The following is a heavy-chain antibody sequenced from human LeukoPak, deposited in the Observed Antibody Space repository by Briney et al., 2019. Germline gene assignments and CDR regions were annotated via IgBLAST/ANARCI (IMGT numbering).Heavy chain of an antibody. CDR2: IYYSGSS. V-gene: IGHV4-59*01. J-gene: IGHJ5*02. CDR3: ARGSSSWYPSSYYWFDP. CDR1: GGSISGYH. D-gene: IGHD6-13*01. Sequence: SETLSLTCNVSGGSISGYHWSWIRQPPGKGLEWLGYIYYSGSSNYNPSLKSRVTISADTSKNQFSLKLSSVTAADTAVYYCARGSSSWYPSSYYWFDPWGQGTLVTVSS.